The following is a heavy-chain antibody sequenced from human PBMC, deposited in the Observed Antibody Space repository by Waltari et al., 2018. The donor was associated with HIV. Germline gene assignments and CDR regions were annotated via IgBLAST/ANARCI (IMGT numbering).Heavy chain of an antibody. Sequence: EVQLVESGGGLVQPGGSLRLSCAAPGFPFSSYWMHWVRQVPGKGLIWVSRINSDGSSTSYADSVKGRFTISRDNAKNTLYLQMNSLRAEDTAVYYCATSRTFDYWGQGTLVTVSS. CDR3: ATSRTFDY. CDR2: INSDGSST. V-gene: IGHV3-74*01. J-gene: IGHJ4*02. CDR1: GFPFSSYW.